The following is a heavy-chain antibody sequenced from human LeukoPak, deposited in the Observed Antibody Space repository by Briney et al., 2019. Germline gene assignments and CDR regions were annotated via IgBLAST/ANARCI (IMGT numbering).Heavy chain of an antibody. D-gene: IGHD4-17*01. CDR1: GGSITSSSFH. J-gene: IGHJ4*02. V-gene: IGHV4-39*07. CDR2: LYYGGDT. Sequence: SETLSLTCTVSGGSITSSSFHWGWIRQPPGEGLEWIGTLYYGGDTYYNPSLNSRVTISSDTSKDQFSLKLNSVTAADTAVYYRARNSRTYGDYDFWGQGTLVTVSS. CDR3: ARNSRTYGDYDF.